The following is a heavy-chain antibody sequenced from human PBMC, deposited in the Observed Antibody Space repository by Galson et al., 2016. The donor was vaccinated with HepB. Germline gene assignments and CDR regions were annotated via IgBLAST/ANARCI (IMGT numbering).Heavy chain of an antibody. V-gene: IGHV3-30*18. J-gene: IGHJ4*02. CDR2: DSMDGRRK. CDR1: GFTFSGYG. D-gene: IGHD2/OR15-2a*01. Sequence: SLRLSCAASGFTFSGYGVHWVRQAPGKGLEWVAADSMDGRRKFYADSVKGRFTISRDNSNNILFLQMSSLRVDDTAVYFCAKRHEYCPPVGCSVDYWGQGTLVSVSS. CDR3: AKRHEYCPPVGCSVDY.